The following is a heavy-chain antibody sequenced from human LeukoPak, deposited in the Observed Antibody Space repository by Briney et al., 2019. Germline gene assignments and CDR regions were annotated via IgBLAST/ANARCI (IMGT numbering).Heavy chain of an antibody. D-gene: IGHD1-26*01. V-gene: IGHV4-38-2*02. Sequence: SETLSLICTVSADSISSGYYWGWIRPSPGKGLEWIGSIYHSGSTYYNPSLRSRVTISVDMSKNQFSLRLNSVTAADTAVYYCARDGASASGSWFGPWGQGTLVNVSS. CDR2: IYHSGST. CDR3: ARDGASASGSWFGP. J-gene: IGHJ5*02. CDR1: ADSISSGYY.